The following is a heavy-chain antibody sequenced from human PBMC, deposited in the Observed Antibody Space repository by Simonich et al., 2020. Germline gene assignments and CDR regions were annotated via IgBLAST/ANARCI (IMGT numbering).Heavy chain of an antibody. CDR3: ARDAAGDY. D-gene: IGHD6-13*01. CDR1: GFTFSSYS. CDR2: IRSRSSYI. J-gene: IGHJ4*02. Sequence: EVQLVESGGGLVKPGGSLRLSCAASGFTFSSYSMNWVRKAPGKGLEWVISIRSRSSYIYDADSVKGRFTISRDNAKNSLYLQMNSLRAEDTAVYYCARDAAGDYWGQGTLVTVSS. V-gene: IGHV3-21*01.